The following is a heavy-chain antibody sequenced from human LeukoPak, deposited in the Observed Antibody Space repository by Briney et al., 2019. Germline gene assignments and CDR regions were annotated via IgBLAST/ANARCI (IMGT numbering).Heavy chain of an antibody. V-gene: IGHV3-72*01. CDR1: GFTFSDHY. Sequence: PGGSLRLSCAASGFTFSDHYMEWVRQAPGKGLEWVGRSRNKANSYTTEFAASVKGRFAISRDESNNSLYLQMNSLKTEDTAVYYCARVWGYGLDIWGQGTMVTVSS. CDR2: SRNKANSYTT. CDR3: ARVWGYGLDI. J-gene: IGHJ3*02. D-gene: IGHD7-27*01.